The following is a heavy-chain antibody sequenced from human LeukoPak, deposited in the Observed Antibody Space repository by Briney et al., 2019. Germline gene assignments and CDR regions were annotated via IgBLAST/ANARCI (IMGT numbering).Heavy chain of an antibody. CDR2: IYSSGST. D-gene: IGHD3-3*01. J-gene: IGHJ4*02. Sequence: MASETLSLTCTVSGGSISSYYWSWIRQPAGKGLQWIGRIYSSGSTNYNPSLKSRVTMSVDTSKNQFSLKLSSVTAADTAVYYCARDLGFWSGPDYWGQGTLVTVSS. CDR3: ARDLGFWSGPDY. CDR1: GGSISSYY. V-gene: IGHV4-4*07.